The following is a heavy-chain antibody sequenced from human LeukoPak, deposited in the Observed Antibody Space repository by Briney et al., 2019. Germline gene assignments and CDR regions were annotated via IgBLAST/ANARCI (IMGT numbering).Heavy chain of an antibody. Sequence: GGSLRLSCAASGFTFSSYSMNWVRQAPGKGLEWVSSISSSSIYIYYADSVKGRFTTSRDNAKNSLYLQMNSLRAEDTAVYYCARRTGSGSTNAFDYWGQGTLVTVSS. V-gene: IGHV3-21*06. CDR2: ISSSSIYI. J-gene: IGHJ4*02. CDR1: GFTFSSYS. D-gene: IGHD6-19*01. CDR3: ARRTGSGSTNAFDY.